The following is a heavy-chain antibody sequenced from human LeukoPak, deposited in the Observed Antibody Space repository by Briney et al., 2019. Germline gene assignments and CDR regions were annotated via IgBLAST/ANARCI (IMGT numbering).Heavy chain of an antibody. J-gene: IGHJ6*02. D-gene: IGHD6-19*01. Sequence: GGSLRLSCAASGFTVSSNCMSWVRQAPGKGLEWVSVIYSGGSTYYADSVKGRFTISRDNSKNTLYLQMNSLRAEDTAVYYCARRSGYSSGWPTSYYYGMDVWGQGTTVTVSS. CDR2: IYSGGST. CDR1: GFTVSSNC. V-gene: IGHV3-66*04. CDR3: ARRSGYSSGWPTSYYYGMDV.